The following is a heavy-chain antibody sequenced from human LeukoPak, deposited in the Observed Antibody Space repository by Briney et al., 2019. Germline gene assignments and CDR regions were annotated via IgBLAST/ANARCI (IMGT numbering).Heavy chain of an antibody. Sequence: GGSLRLSCAASGFPFSSYAMHWVRQAPGKGLEWVAVISYDGSNKYYADSVKGRFTISRDNSKNTLYLQMNGLRAEDTAVYYCARDHAMTGYSYGRYFDYWGQGTLVTVSS. D-gene: IGHD5-18*01. CDR3: ARDHAMTGYSYGRYFDY. V-gene: IGHV3-30*04. J-gene: IGHJ4*02. CDR2: ISYDGSNK. CDR1: GFPFSSYA.